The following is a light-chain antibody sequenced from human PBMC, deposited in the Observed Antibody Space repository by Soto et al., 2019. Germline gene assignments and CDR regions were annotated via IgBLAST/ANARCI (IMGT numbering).Light chain of an antibody. CDR3: QQYGNSPRT. V-gene: IGKV3-20*01. J-gene: IGKJ1*01. CDR2: GAS. Sequence: SVLAQSPGALSLSPGERATRCCRGSQSVSSSYLAWYQQKPGQAPRPLIYGASSRATGIPDRFSGSGSGTDFTLTISRLEPEDFAVYYCQQYGNSPRTFGQGTKVDIK. CDR1: QSVSSSY.